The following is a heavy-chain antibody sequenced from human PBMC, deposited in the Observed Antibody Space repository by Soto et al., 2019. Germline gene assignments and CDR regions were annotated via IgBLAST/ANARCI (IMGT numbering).Heavy chain of an antibody. Sequence: GGSLRLSCVASGFTFSRYVMSWVRQAPGKGLEWVSTINSNGGSTYYADSVKGRFTISRDNSKNSLYLQMKSLRAEDTAVYYCAKDTGIAVAGTFDYWGQGTLVTVSS. D-gene: IGHD6-19*01. J-gene: IGHJ4*01. CDR1: GFTFSRYV. V-gene: IGHV3-23*01. CDR2: INSNGGST. CDR3: AKDTGIAVAGTFDY.